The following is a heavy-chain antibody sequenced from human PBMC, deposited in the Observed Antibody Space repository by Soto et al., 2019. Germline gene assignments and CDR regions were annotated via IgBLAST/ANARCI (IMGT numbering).Heavy chain of an antibody. J-gene: IGHJ6*02. Sequence: GESLKISCTGSGYSFTSYSISWVRQMPGKGLAWMGKIDPSDSYTNYRPSFEIHLTISADKSLSTSHLRWRSQNASDSAMNYCARTGTTFYSYCIDLWGRGTTLADSS. V-gene: IGHV5-10-1*01. CDR2: IDPSDSYT. CDR1: GYSFTSYS. D-gene: IGHD1-7*01. CDR3: ARTGTTFYSYCIDL.